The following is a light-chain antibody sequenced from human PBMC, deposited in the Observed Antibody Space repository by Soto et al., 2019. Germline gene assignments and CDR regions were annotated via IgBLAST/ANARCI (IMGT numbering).Light chain of an antibody. CDR2: TAS. V-gene: IGKV1-5*03. J-gene: IGKJ2*01. CDR1: QSISSW. Sequence: DIQMTQSPSTLSASVGDRVTITCRASQSISSWLAWYQQKPGKAPKLLIYTASSLESGVPSRFSGSGSGTDFPLYISSLQPDDVATYYCQEYNSHSRYTFGQGTKLEIK. CDR3: QEYNSHSRYT.